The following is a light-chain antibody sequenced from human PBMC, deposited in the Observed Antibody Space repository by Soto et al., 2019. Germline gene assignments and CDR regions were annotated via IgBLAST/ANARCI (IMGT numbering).Light chain of an antibody. J-gene: IGKJ5*01. Sequence: DIQMTQSPSSMSASVGDRVTITCRASQGSSNFLAWYQQKPGKVHNLLIYAASTLQSGVPSRFSGSGSGTDFTLTISSLQPDDVATYYCQTYNSAPNTFGQGTRLEIK. CDR3: QTYNSAPNT. CDR1: QGSSNF. CDR2: AAS. V-gene: IGKV1-27*01.